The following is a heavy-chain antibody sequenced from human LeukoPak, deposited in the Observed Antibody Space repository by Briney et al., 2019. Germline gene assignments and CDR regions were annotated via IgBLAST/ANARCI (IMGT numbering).Heavy chain of an antibody. D-gene: IGHD3-10*02. CDR1: GFTFSSYE. V-gene: IGHV3-48*03. CDR3: AELGITMIGGV. J-gene: IGHJ6*04. CDR2: ISSSGSTI. Sequence: GGSLRLSCAASGFTFSSYEMNWIRQAPGKGLEWVSYISSSGSTIYYADSVKGRFTISRDNAKNSPYLQMNSLRAEDTAVYYCAELGITMIGGVWGKGTTVTVSS.